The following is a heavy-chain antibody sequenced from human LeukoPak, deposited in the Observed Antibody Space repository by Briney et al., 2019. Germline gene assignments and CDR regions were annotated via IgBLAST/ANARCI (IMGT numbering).Heavy chain of an antibody. CDR3: AKASWASNADAVW. V-gene: IGHV3-23*01. J-gene: IGHJ4*02. D-gene: IGHD6-13*01. CDR1: GFSFTNYA. Sequence: GGSLRLSCAASGFSFTNYAMSWVRQAPARGPEWVSSLRGGGETFYADSVKGRFTLSRDDSRNTVYLQLNNLRVEDTAISYCAKASWASNADAVWWGQGTQVTVSS. CDR2: LRGGGET.